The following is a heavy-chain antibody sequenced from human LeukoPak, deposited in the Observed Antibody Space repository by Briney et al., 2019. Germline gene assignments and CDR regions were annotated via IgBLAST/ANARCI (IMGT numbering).Heavy chain of an antibody. CDR3: ARGGSRYDY. CDR1: GFTFSSNW. CDR2: IKQDGSEK. Sequence: GGSLRLSCAASGFTFSSNWMSWVRQAPGKVLEWVANIKQDGSEKYYVDSVKGRFTISRDNAKNSLYLQMSSLRAEDTAVYYCARGGSRYDYWGRGTLVTVSS. J-gene: IGHJ4*02. D-gene: IGHD3-16*01. V-gene: IGHV3-7*03.